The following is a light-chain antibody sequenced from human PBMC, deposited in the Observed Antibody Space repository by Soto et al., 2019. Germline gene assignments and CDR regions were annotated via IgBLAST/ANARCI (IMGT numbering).Light chain of an antibody. CDR1: QDIGNY. V-gene: IGKV1-27*01. J-gene: IGKJ3*01. CDR3: QFCDNDSRFTYGTGSFN. Sequence: DIQMPESPSSLSASIGDTVTITCRASQDIGNYLAWYQQRPGKAPKLMIYAASALESGVQSRFSGGGYGTDFSLDISGLHPEDVASYYNQFCDNDSRFTYGTGSFNFGPRTQVDIK. CDR2: AAS.